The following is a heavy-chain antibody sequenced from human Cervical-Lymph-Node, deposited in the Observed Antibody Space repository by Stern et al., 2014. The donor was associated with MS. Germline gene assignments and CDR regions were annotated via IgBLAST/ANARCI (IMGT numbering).Heavy chain of an antibody. CDR3: ATGGTFDY. Sequence: QVQLQESGPGLVKPSETLSLTCTVSGGPISSYYWSWNRQPPGKGLEWIGYIYYSGSTNYKHSLKSRVTISVDTSKNQFSLKLSSVTAADTAVYYCATGGTFDYWCQGTLVTVSS. CDR1: GGPISSYY. D-gene: IGHD1-26*01. CDR2: IYYSGST. J-gene: IGHJ4*02. V-gene: IGHV4-59*01.